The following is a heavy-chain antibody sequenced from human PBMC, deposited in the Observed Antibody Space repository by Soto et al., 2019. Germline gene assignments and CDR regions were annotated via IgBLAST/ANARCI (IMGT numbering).Heavy chain of an antibody. CDR3: ARGGVSTRTFDY. V-gene: IGHV5-51*01. D-gene: IGHD3-3*01. CDR1: GYNFAGYW. Sequence: GESLKISCKGSGYNFAGYWIAWVRQMPGKGLELMGIIYPSDSDTRYRPSFQGKVTISADKSISSAYLQWSSLRASDTAMYYCARGGVSTRTFDYWGQGTPVTSPQ. CDR2: IYPSDSDT. J-gene: IGHJ4*02.